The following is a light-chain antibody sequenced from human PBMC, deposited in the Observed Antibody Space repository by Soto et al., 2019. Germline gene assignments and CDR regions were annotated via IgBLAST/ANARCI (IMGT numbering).Light chain of an antibody. CDR3: SSYTSSSTLDV. V-gene: IGLV2-14*01. CDR1: SSDVGGYNY. Sequence: QSVLAQPASVSGSPGQSITISCTGTSSDVGGYNYVSWYQQHPGKAPKLMIYDVSNRPSGVSNRFSGSKSGNTASLTISGLQPEDEADYYCSSYTSSSTLDVFGTGTKVTVL. CDR2: DVS. J-gene: IGLJ1*01.